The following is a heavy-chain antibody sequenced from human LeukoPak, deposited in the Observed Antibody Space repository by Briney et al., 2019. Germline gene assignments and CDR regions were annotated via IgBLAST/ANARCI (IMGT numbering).Heavy chain of an antibody. J-gene: IGHJ6*02. CDR2: ISGSGGST. CDR1: GFTFSSYA. Sequence: GGSLRLSCAASGFTFSSYAMSWVRQAPGKGLEWVSAISGSGGSTYYADSVKGRFTISGDNSKNTLYLQMNSLRAEDTAVYCCAKELTVTAIYYYYGMDVWGQGTTVTVSS. V-gene: IGHV3-23*01. CDR3: AKELTVTAIYYYYGMDV. D-gene: IGHD2-21*02.